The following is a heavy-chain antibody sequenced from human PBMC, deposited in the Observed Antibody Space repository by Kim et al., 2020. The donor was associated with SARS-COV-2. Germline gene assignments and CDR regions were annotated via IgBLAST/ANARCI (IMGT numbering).Heavy chain of an antibody. D-gene: IGHD3-22*01. Sequence: SETLSLTCAVYGGSFSGYYWSWIRQPPGKGLEWIGEINHSGSTNYNPSLKSRVTISVDTSKNQFSLKLSSVTAADTAVYYCARAPLYDSSGYYYWGQGTLVTVSS. J-gene: IGHJ4*02. CDR2: INHSGST. CDR3: ARAPLYDSSGYYY. CDR1: GGSFSGYY. V-gene: IGHV4-34*01.